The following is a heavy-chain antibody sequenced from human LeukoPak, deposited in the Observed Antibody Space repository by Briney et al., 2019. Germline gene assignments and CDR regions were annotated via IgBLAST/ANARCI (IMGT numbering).Heavy chain of an antibody. D-gene: IGHD3-22*01. CDR2: MNPNSGNT. CDR3: AREGTYYYDSSGYYYFDY. Sequence: ASVKVSCKASGYTFTSYDINWVRQATGQGLEWMGWMNPNSGNTGYAQKFQGRVTMTRNTSISTAYMELSSLRSEDTAVYYCAREGTYYYDSSGYYYFDYWGQGTLVTVSP. V-gene: IGHV1-8*01. J-gene: IGHJ4*02. CDR1: GYTFTSYD.